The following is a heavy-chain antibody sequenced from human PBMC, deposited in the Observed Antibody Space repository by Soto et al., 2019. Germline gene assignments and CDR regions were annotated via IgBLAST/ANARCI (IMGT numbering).Heavy chain of an antibody. CDR1: GXTFSSYA. CDR3: AKSVLMVYFDY. D-gene: IGHD2-8*01. J-gene: IGHJ4*02. CDR2: ISGSGGST. Sequence: LRLSVAASGXTFSSYAMSWVRQAPGKGLEWVSVISGSGGSTYYADSVKGRFTISRDNSKNTLYLQMNSLRAEDPAVYYCAKSVLMVYFDYWGQGTLVTVSS. V-gene: IGHV3-23*01.